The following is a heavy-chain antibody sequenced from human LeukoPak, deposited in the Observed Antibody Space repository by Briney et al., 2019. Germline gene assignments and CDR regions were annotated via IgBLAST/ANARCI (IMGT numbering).Heavy chain of an antibody. Sequence: GGSLRLSCAASGFTFSSYSMNWVRQAPGKGLEWVSSISASSSYIFYADSVKGRFTISRDNAKNSLYLRMNSLRAEDTAVYYCARDGEAYCSSTTCPLSYWGQGTLVTVSS. D-gene: IGHD2-2*01. CDR1: GFTFSSYS. CDR2: ISASSSYI. CDR3: ARDGEAYCSSTTCPLSY. V-gene: IGHV3-21*06. J-gene: IGHJ4*02.